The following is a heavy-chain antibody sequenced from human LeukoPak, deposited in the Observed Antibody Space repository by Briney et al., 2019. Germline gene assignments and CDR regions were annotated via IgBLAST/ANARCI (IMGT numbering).Heavy chain of an antibody. D-gene: IGHD3-22*01. V-gene: IGHV4-34*01. J-gene: IGHJ4*02. CDR3: ARLPPTYYYDSSGYYIDDY. CDR2: INHSGST. Sequence: PGGSLRLSCAASGFTFSSYWMSWIRQPPGKGLEWIGEINHSGSTNYNPSLKSRVTISVDTSKNQFSLKLGSVTAADTAVYYCARLPPTYYYDSSGYYIDDYWGQGTLVTVSS. CDR1: GFTFSSYW.